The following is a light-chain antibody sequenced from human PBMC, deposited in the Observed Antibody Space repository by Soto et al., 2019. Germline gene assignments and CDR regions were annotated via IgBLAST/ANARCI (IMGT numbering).Light chain of an antibody. CDR2: DAS. V-gene: IGKV1-5*01. CDR3: QQYDSYPWT. Sequence: DIPLTQSPSTLSASVGDRVTITCRASQTISIWLAWFQQRPGKAPKLLIYDASSLEGGVPSRFSGSGSGTDFTLTISSLQPGDFATYYCQQYDSYPWTFGQGTKVEVK. CDR1: QTISIW. J-gene: IGKJ1*01.